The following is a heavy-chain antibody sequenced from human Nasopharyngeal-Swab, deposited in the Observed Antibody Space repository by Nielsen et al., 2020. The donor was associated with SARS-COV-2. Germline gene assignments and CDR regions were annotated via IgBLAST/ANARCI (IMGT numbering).Heavy chain of an antibody. J-gene: IGHJ6*02. Sequence: VRQAPGKGLEWVSYISSSSSTIYYADSVKGRFTISRDNAKNSLYLQMNSLRAEDTAVYYCARDGLDYDFWSAHFMDVWGQGTTVTVSS. CDR3: ARDGLDYDFWSAHFMDV. D-gene: IGHD3-3*01. CDR2: ISSSSSTI. V-gene: IGHV3-48*04.